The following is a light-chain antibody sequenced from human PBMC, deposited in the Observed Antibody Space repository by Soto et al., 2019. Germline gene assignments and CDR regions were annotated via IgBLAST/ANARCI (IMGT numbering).Light chain of an antibody. J-gene: IGKJ5*01. CDR2: GAS. Sequence: DIQMTQSPSSLSASVGDRVTITCRASQGISNYVAWFQQKPGKAPKSLIYGASSLRSGVPSKFSGSGSGTDFTLTISNLQPEDFATYYCQHYNSYPITFGQGTRLEI. CDR3: QHYNSYPIT. V-gene: IGKV1-16*02. CDR1: QGISNY.